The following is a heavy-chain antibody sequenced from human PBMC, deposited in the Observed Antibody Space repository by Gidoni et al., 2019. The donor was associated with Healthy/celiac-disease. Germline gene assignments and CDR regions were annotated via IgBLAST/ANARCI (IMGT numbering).Heavy chain of an antibody. D-gene: IGHD6-13*01. J-gene: IGHJ6*02. CDR1: GDSVSSNSAA. CDR3: AVAYKSSSRPSHYYYYGMDV. Sequence: QVQLQQSGPGLVKPSQTLSLTCAISGDSVSSNSAAWNWIRQSPSRGLEWLGRTYYRSKWYNDYAVSVKSRITINPDTSKNQFSLQLNSVTPEDTAVYYCAVAYKSSSRPSHYYYYGMDVWGQGTTVTVSS. V-gene: IGHV6-1*01. CDR2: TYYRSKWYN.